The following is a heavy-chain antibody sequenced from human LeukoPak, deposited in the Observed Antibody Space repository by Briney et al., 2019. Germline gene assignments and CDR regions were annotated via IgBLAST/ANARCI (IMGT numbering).Heavy chain of an antibody. J-gene: IGHJ6*03. Sequence: PSETLSLTCAVYGGSFSGYYWSWIRQPPGKGLEWIGEINHSGSTNYNPSLKSRVTISVDTSKNQFSLKLSSVTAADTAVYYCARSGGWLFGVVNPLYMDVWGKGTTVTVSS. CDR2: INHSGST. CDR1: GGSFSGYY. CDR3: ARSGGWLFGVVNPLYMDV. V-gene: IGHV4-34*01. D-gene: IGHD3-3*01.